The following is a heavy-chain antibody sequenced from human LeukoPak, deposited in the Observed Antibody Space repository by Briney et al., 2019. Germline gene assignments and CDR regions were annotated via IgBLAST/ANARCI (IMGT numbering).Heavy chain of an antibody. CDR3: AKDLGWAPFDY. D-gene: IGHD2-2*03. V-gene: IGHV3-30*18. Sequence: GGSLRLSCAASGFTFSSYGMHLVRQAPGKGLEWVAVISYDGSNKYYADSVKGRFTISRDNSKNTLYLQMNSLRAEDTAVYYCAKDLGWAPFDYWGQGTLVTVSS. CDR2: ISYDGSNK. J-gene: IGHJ4*02. CDR1: GFTFSSYG.